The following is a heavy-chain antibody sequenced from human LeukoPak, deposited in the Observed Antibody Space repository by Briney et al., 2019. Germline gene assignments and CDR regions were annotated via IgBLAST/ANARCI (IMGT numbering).Heavy chain of an antibody. CDR1: GYTFTGYY. D-gene: IGHD3-10*01. V-gene: IGHV1-2*02. CDR2: INPNSGGT. J-gene: IGHJ5*02. CDR3: ARDGSGSYYWNWFDP. Sequence: GASVKVSCKASGYTFTGYYMHWVRQAPGQGLEWMGWINPNSGGTNYAQKFQGRVTMTRDTSISTAYMELSRLRSDDTAVYYCARDGSGSYYWNWFDPWGQRTLVTVSS.